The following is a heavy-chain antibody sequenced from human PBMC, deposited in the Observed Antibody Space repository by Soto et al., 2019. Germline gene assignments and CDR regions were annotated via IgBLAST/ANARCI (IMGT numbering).Heavy chain of an antibody. CDR1: GFTFRSFT. J-gene: IGHJ5*02. Sequence: EVQLVESGGGLVKPGGSLRLSCAASGFTFRSFTMNWVRQAPGKGLEWVSTISSNSAYIYYTDALRGRFTISRDNAKNSLHLPMNRLRAEDTAVYYCTRDASPDSSARGWFDPWGPGTLVTVSS. V-gene: IGHV3-21*02. CDR3: TRDASPDSSARGWFDP. CDR2: ISSNSAYI. D-gene: IGHD6-13*01.